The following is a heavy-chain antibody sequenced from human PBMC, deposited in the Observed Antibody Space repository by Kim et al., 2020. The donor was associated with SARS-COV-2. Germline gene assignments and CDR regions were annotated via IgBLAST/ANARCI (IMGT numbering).Heavy chain of an antibody. CDR2: IKIKADSGTI. CDR3: CTVQLID. CDR1: GITFSNAW. J-gene: IGHJ1*01. Sequence: GGSLRLSCAASGITFSNAWMSWVRQAPGKGLEWVGRIKIKADSGTIAYAAPGQGSFTISSADSKNTLYLHMNSLKTEATGECYCCTVQLIDWGRGT. V-gene: IGHV3-15*01. D-gene: IGHD3-16*01.